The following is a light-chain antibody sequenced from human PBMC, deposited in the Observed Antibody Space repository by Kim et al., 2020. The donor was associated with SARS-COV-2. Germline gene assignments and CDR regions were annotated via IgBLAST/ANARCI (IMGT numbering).Light chain of an antibody. V-gene: IGLV4-69*01. CDR3: QTWGTGIQV. CDR1: SGHSRYD. J-gene: IGLJ2*01. CDR2: LNSDGRH. Sequence: QLVLTQSPSASASLGDSVKLTCTLSSGHSRYDIAWHQQQPEKGPRFLMKLNSDGRHTKGDGIPDRFSGSSSGAERHLTISSLQSEDEADYYCQTWGTGIQVFGGGPQLTVL.